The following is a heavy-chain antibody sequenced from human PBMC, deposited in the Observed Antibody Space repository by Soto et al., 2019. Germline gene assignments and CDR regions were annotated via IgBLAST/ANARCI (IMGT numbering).Heavy chain of an antibody. V-gene: IGHV4-31*03. D-gene: IGHD5-18*01. CDR1: GGSISSGGYY. CDR3: ARVHASHRYGIGNKFDY. J-gene: IGHJ4*02. Sequence: SETLSLTCTVSGGSISSGGYYWSWIRQHPGKGLEWIGYIYYSGSTYYNPSLKSRVTISVDTSKNQFSLKLSSVTAADTAVSYSARVHASHRYGIGNKFDYWGQGTLITVSS. CDR2: IYYSGST.